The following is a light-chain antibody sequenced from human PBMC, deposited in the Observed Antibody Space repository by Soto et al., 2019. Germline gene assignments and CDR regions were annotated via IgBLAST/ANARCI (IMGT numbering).Light chain of an antibody. Sequence: EIVMTQSPATLSVSPGERATLSCRASQSVTSNLAWYQQKPGRAPRLLIYGGSSRAAGIPDRFSGSGSGTDFTLTISRLEPEDFAVYYCQQYGSSRTFGQGTKVDIK. V-gene: IGKV3-20*01. CDR2: GGS. CDR3: QQYGSSRT. CDR1: QSVTSN. J-gene: IGKJ1*01.